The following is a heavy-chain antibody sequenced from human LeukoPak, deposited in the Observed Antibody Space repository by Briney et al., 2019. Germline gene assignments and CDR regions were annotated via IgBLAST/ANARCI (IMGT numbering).Heavy chain of an antibody. V-gene: IGHV1-69*06. Sequence: ASVKVSCKASGGTFSSYAISWVRQAPGQGLEWMGWIIPIFGTAHYAQKFQGRVTITADKSTSTAYMELSSLRSEDAAVYYCARVLYYYDSSGYYYFDCWGQGTLDTVSS. CDR3: ARVLYYYDSSGYYYFDC. D-gene: IGHD3-22*01. CDR2: IIPIFGTA. J-gene: IGHJ4*02. CDR1: GGTFSSYA.